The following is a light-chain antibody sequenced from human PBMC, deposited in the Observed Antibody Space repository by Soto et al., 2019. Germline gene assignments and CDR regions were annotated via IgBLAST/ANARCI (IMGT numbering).Light chain of an antibody. Sequence: IVMTQSPASLSVPPWERATLSCRASQSVSTNFAWYLQKPGQAPRLLIYGGNRRVTGIPDRFSGSGSGTDFTLTISSLEPEDFAVYYCQQYGNSLWTFGQGTKVDI. CDR3: QQYGNSLWT. CDR2: GGN. V-gene: IGKV3-20*01. J-gene: IGKJ1*01. CDR1: QSVSTN.